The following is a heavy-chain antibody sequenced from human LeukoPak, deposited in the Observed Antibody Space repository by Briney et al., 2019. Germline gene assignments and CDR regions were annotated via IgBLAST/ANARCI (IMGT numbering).Heavy chain of an antibody. CDR2: INHSGST. D-gene: IGHD3-10*01. J-gene: IGHJ4*02. CDR3: ARVYYGSGSYLDY. Sequence: KTSETLSLTCAVYGGSFSGYYWSWIRQPPGKGLEWIGEINHSGSTNYNPSLKSRVTIPVDTSKNQFSLKLSSVTAADTAVYYCARVYYGSGSYLDYWGQGTLVTVSS. V-gene: IGHV4-34*01. CDR1: GGSFSGYY.